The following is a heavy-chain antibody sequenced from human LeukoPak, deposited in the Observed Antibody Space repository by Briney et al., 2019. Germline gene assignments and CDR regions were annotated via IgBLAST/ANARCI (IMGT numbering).Heavy chain of an antibody. V-gene: IGHV3-23*01. CDR2: ISGSGGST. CDR3: GYYDFWSGYYWFDP. D-gene: IGHD3-3*01. J-gene: IGHJ5*02. CDR1: GFTFSSYA. Sequence: PGGSLRLSCAASGFTFSSYAMSWVRQAPGKGLEWVSAISGSGGSTYYADSVKGRFTISRDNSKNTLYLQMNSLGAEDTAVYYCGYYDFWSGYYWFDPWGQGTLVTVSS.